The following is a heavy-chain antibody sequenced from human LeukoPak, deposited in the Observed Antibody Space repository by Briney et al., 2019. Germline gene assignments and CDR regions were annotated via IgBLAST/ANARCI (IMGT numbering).Heavy chain of an antibody. J-gene: IGHJ5*02. D-gene: IGHD4-23*01. CDR2: ISSSSSYI. Sequence: NPGGSLRLSCAASGFTFSSYSMNWVRQAPGKGLEWVSSISSSSSYIYYADSVKDRLTISRDNAKTSLYLQMNSLRAEHTAVYYCASYGGAPNWFDPWGQGTLVTVSS. CDR1: GFTFSSYS. V-gene: IGHV3-21*01. CDR3: ASYGGAPNWFDP.